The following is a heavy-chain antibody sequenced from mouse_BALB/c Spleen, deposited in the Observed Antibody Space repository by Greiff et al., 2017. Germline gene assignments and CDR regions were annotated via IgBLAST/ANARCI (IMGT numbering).Heavy chain of an antibody. D-gene: IGHD1-1*01. V-gene: IGHV1-67*01. Sequence: VKLVESGPELVRPGVSVKISCKGSSYTFTDYAMHWVKQSHAKSLEWIGVISTYYGNTNYNQKFKGKATMTVDKSSSTAYMELARLTSEDSAVYYCARGGSSHWYFDVWGAGTTVTVSS. CDR1: SYTFTDYA. CDR3: ARGGSSHWYFDV. CDR2: ISTYYGNT. J-gene: IGHJ1*01.